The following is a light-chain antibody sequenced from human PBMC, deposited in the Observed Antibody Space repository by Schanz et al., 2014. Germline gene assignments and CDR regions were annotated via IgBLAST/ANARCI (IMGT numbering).Light chain of an antibody. J-gene: IGKJ2*01. CDR2: GAS. CDR1: QIVSNN. Sequence: EIVMTQSPATLSVSPGERATLSCRASQIVSNNLAWYQQKPGQAPRLLIYGASTRATGIPARFSGSGSGTEFTLTISSLQSEDFAVYYCQQYNNWPYTFGQGTKLEIK. CDR3: QQYNNWPYT. V-gene: IGKV3-15*01.